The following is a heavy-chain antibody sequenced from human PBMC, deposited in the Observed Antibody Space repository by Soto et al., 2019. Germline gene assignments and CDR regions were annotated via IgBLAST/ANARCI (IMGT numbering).Heavy chain of an antibody. CDR1: GFTFRSYS. Sequence: GGSLRLSCAASGFTFRSYSMNWVRQAPGKGLEWVSYTSSSNRTISYADSVKGRFIISRDNAKNSLHLQMYSLRDEDTAVYYCAREGWPLLQTGMDVWGQGTTVTVSS. J-gene: IGHJ6*02. D-gene: IGHD2-15*01. V-gene: IGHV3-48*02. CDR3: AREGWPLLQTGMDV. CDR2: TSSSNRTI.